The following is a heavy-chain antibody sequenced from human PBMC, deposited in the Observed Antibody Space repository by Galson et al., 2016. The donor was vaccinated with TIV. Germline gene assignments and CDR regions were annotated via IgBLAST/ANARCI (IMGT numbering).Heavy chain of an antibody. CDR1: GFTFNNYA. D-gene: IGHD2-8*01. Sequence: SLRLSCAASGFTFNNYAIHWVRQAPGKGLEWVAVISYDGSEKYYADSVRGRFTISRDNSNTVYLRMDSLRPEDTATSYCAKTYHSLKRNGDWLMAFDVWGQGTMVIVAS. V-gene: IGHV3-30*18. J-gene: IGHJ3*01. CDR2: ISYDGSEK. CDR3: AKTYHSLKRNGDWLMAFDV.